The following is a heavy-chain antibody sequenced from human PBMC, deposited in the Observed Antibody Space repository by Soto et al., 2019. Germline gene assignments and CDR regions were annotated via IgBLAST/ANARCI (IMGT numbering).Heavy chain of an antibody. V-gene: IGHV1-46*01. CDR1: GYTFTSYY. Sequence: GASVKVSCKASGYTFTSYYMHWVRQAPGQGLEWMGIINPSGGSTSYAQKFQGRVTMTRDTSTSTVYMELSSLRSEDTAVYYCARDGSIAVAGKLGAPTYYYYGMDVWGQGTTVTVSS. D-gene: IGHD6-19*01. CDR3: ARDGSIAVAGKLGAPTYYYYGMDV. J-gene: IGHJ6*02. CDR2: INPSGGST.